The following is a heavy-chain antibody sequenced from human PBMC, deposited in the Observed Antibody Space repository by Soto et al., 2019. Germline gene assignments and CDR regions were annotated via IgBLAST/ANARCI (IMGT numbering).Heavy chain of an antibody. CDR1: DCSISRSTFY. CDR2: VHYTGST. Sequence: PSETLSLTCTVSDCSISRSTFYWGWIRQPPGKGLEWIGSVHYTGSTNYNPSLRSRVTISIDTSKNQFSLQLSSVTAADTAVYFCARYPRLDCWGQGTLVTVSS. V-gene: IGHV4-39*07. J-gene: IGHJ4*02. CDR3: ARYPRLDC.